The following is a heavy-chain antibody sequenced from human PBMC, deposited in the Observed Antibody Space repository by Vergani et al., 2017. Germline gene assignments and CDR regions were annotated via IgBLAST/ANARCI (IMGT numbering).Heavy chain of an antibody. CDR3: ARDSWTSELRGVYWFDT. J-gene: IGHJ5*02. CDR1: GGSITSGSFY. V-gene: IGHV4-61*02. D-gene: IGHD3-10*01. Sequence: QVQLHESGPGLVKPSQTLSLTCTVSGGSITSGSFYWGWIRQPAGKGLEWIGRIHSSGTNNYNPSLKSRVTLSVDTSKNQFSLRMTSVTAADTAVYYCARDSWTSELRGVYWFDTWGQGTLVSVSS. CDR2: IHSSGTN.